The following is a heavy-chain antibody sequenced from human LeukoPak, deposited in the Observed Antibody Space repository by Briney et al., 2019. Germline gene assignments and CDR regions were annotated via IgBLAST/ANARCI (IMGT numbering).Heavy chain of an antibody. CDR3: AKGKLGYYGSGSYHGYFDY. J-gene: IGHJ4*02. CDR1: GFTFSTYG. Sequence: GGSLRLSCAASGFTFSTYGMHWVRQAPGKGLEWVAVISYDGSNKYYADSVKGRFTISRDNSKNTLYLQMNSLGAEDTAVYFCAKGKLGYYGSGSYHGYFDYWGQGTLVTVSS. V-gene: IGHV3-30*18. D-gene: IGHD3-10*01. CDR2: ISYDGSNK.